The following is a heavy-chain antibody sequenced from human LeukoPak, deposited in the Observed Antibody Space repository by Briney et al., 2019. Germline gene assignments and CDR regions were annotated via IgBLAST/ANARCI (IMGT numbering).Heavy chain of an antibody. CDR1: GYSFTSYW. V-gene: IGHV5-51*01. CDR2: IYPGDSDT. J-gene: IGHJ3*02. D-gene: IGHD3-22*01. Sequence: GESLQISCQGSGYSFTSYWIGWVRQMPGKGLEWMGIIYPGDSDTRYSPSFQGQVTISADKSISTAYLQWSSLKASDTAMYYCARRPPEGMIVVVTSPGDAFDIWGQGTMVTVSS. CDR3: ARRPPEGMIVVVTSPGDAFDI.